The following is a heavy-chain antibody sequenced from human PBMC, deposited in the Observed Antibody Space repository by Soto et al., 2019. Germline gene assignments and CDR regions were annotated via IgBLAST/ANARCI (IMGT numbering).Heavy chain of an antibody. CDR2: ISAYNGNT. CDR3: ARRGGQYCSSTSCLVSHSY. Sequence: GASVKVSCKASGYTFTSYGISWVRQAPGQGLEWMGWISAYNGNTNYAQKLQGRVTMTTDTSTSTAYMELRSLRSDDTAVYYCARRGGQYCSSTSCLVSHSYWGQGTLVTVSS. D-gene: IGHD2-2*01. V-gene: IGHV1-18*01. J-gene: IGHJ4*02. CDR1: GYTFTSYG.